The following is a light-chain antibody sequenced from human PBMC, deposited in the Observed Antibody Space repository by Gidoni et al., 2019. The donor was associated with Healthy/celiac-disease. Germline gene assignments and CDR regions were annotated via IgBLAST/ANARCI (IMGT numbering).Light chain of an antibody. CDR3: QQSYSTPRT. Sequence: DIQMTQSPSSLSASVGDRVTITCRASQSISSYLNWYQQKPWKAPKLLIYAAYSLQSGVPSRLSGSGSGKEFTRTISSLQPEEFATYYCQQSYSTPRTFGQGTKLEIK. V-gene: IGKV1-39*01. CDR2: AAY. J-gene: IGKJ2*01. CDR1: QSISSY.